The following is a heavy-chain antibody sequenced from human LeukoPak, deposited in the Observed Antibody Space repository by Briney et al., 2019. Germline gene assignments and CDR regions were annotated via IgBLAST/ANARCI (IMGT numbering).Heavy chain of an antibody. CDR3: ARDTGKYYYDSSATTEGAFDI. J-gene: IGHJ3*02. D-gene: IGHD3-22*01. CDR2: IIPIFGTA. V-gene: IGHV1-69*05. Sequence: SVKVSCKASGGTFSSYAISWVRQAPGQGLEWMGGIIPIFGTANYAQKFQGRVTITTDESTSTAYMELSSLRSEDTAVYYCARDTGKYYYDSSATTEGAFDIWGQGTMVTVSS. CDR1: GGTFSSYA.